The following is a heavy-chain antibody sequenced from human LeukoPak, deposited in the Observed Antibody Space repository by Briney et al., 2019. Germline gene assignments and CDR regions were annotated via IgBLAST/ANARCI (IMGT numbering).Heavy chain of an antibody. CDR2: MYYRGST. J-gene: IGHJ4*02. CDR1: GGSISSYY. V-gene: IGHV4-59*08. Sequence: PSETLSLTCSVSGGSISSYYWSWIRQPPGKGLEWIGYMYYRGSTNYNPSFKSRVTISVDTSKNQFSLNLSSATAADTAVYYCARHGGMYYYFDYWGQGTLVTVSS. CDR3: ARHGGMYYYFDY. D-gene: IGHD1-26*01.